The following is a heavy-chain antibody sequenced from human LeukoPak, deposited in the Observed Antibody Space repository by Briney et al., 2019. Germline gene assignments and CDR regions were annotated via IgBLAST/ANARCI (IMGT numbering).Heavy chain of an antibody. CDR3: ARSVEMATIPFDY. J-gene: IGHJ4*02. CDR1: GGSISSYY. CDR2: IYYSGST. Sequence: SETLSLTCTVSGGSISSYYWSWIRQPPGKGLEWIGYIYYSGSTNYNPSLKSRVTISVDTSKNQFSLTVNSVTAADTAVYYCARSVEMATIPFDYWGQGTLVTVSS. D-gene: IGHD5-24*01. V-gene: IGHV4-59*08.